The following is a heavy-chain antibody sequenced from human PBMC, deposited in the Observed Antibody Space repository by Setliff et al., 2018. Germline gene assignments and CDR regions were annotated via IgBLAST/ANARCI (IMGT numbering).Heavy chain of an antibody. V-gene: IGHV4-38-2*01. CDR2: IHHSGKA. CDR3: ARGGSDILTAYYLHWFDP. Sequence: SETLSLTCAVSGFSISSGYYWGWIRQPPGKGLEWIVNIHHSGKAYYNPSLKSRVTMSVDTSKNHVSLKLSSVTAADTAVYYCARGGSDILTAYYLHWFDPWGQGTLVTVSS. D-gene: IGHD3-9*01. J-gene: IGHJ5*02. CDR1: GFSISSGYY.